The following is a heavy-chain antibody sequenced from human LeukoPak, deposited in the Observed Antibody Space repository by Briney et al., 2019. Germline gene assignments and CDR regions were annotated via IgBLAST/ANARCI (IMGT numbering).Heavy chain of an antibody. Sequence: ASVKVSCKASGYTFTSYGISWVRQAPGQGLEWMGWISAYNGNTNYAQKLQGRVTMTTDTSTSTAYMELRSLGSDDTAVYYCARGRVAALTIDAFDYWGQGTLVTVSS. J-gene: IGHJ4*02. V-gene: IGHV1-18*01. CDR3: ARGRVAALTIDAFDY. CDR2: ISAYNGNT. CDR1: GYTFTSYG. D-gene: IGHD6-6*01.